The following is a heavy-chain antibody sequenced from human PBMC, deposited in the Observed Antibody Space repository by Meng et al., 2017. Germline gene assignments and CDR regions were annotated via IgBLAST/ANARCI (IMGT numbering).Heavy chain of an antibody. CDR3: ARDPGYYYDSSGYYELGYFDY. CDR1: GGSISSYY. V-gene: IGHV4-59*01. J-gene: IGHJ4*02. D-gene: IGHD3-22*01. CDR2: IYYSGST. Sequence: SETLSLTCTVSGGSISSYYWSWIRQPPGKGLEGIGYIYYSGSTNYNPSLKSRVTISVDTSKNQFSLKLSSVTAADTAVYYCARDPGYYYDSSGYYELGYFDYWGQGTLVTVSS.